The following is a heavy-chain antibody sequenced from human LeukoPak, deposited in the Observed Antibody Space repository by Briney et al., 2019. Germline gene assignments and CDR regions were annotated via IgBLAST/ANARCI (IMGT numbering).Heavy chain of an antibody. CDR1: GYIFTNYW. CDR2: IYPVDSDT. D-gene: IGHD2-8*01. Sequence: GESLKISCKGSGYIFTNYWIAWVRQMPGKGLEWMGMIYPVDSDTRYSPSFHGQVTISVDKSISTAYLQWSSLKASDTAMYYCARLEGNAFLDYRGQGTLVTVSS. V-gene: IGHV5-51*01. CDR3: ARLEGNAFLDY. J-gene: IGHJ4*02.